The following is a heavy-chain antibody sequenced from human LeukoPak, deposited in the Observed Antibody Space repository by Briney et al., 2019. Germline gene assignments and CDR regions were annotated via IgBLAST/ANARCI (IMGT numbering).Heavy chain of an antibody. CDR2: IYPGDSDT. CDR1: GYSFTSYW. J-gene: IGHJ3*02. V-gene: IGHV5-51*01. D-gene: IGHD6-6*01. CDR3: ARPSSSMIHDAFDI. Sequence: GESLKISCKGSGYSFTSYWIGWVRQMPGKGLESMEIIYPGDSDTRYSPSFQGQVTISADKSISTAYLQWSSLKASDTAMYYCARPSSSMIHDAFDIWGQGTMVTVSS.